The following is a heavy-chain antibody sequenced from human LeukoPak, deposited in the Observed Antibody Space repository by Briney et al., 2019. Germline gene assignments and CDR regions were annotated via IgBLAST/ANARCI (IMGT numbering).Heavy chain of an antibody. V-gene: IGHV3-23*01. D-gene: IGHD1-26*01. CDR3: ASSGSYRFDY. CDR1: GFTFSSYA. Sequence: GGSLRLSCAASGFTFSSYAMSWVRQAPGEGLEWVSAINDRGGATYYADSVKGRCTISRDNSKNTLFLQMNSLRDEDTAVYYCASSGSYRFDYWGQGTLVTVSS. CDR2: INDRGGAT. J-gene: IGHJ4*02.